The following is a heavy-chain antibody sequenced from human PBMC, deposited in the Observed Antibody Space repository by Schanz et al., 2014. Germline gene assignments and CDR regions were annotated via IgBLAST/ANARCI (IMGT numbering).Heavy chain of an antibody. CDR3: AKDDTQVNGMDV. Sequence: QVQLVESGGRVFPPGLSLLLSCAASFFPFLGYGMHWVRQAPGKGLEWVAIISYDGRHKNYADSVKGRFTISRDNSKNTLHLQMNSLRVEDTAVYYCAKDDTQVNGMDVWGQGTTVTVSS. CDR1: FFPFLGYG. J-gene: IGHJ6*02. V-gene: IGHV3-30*18. CDR2: ISYDGRHK.